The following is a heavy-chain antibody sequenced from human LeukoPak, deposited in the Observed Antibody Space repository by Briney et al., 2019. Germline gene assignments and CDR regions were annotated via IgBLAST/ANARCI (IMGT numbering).Heavy chain of an antibody. J-gene: IGHJ4*02. CDR3: ARERSYGSGSYDY. V-gene: IGHV3-7*01. D-gene: IGHD3-10*01. CDR1: GFTFSNYW. CDR2: IKQDGSEK. Sequence: GGSLRLSCAASGFTFSNYWMNWVRQAPGKGLEWVANIKQDGSEKFYVDSVKGRFTISRDNSKNTLYLQMNSLRPEDAAVYYCARERSYGSGSYDYWGQGTLVTVSS.